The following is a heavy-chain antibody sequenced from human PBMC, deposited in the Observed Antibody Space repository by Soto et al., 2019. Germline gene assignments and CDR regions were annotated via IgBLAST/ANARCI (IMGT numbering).Heavy chain of an antibody. CDR3: ARGADQDPGYYFDS. CDR2: ISRSGSAT. D-gene: IGHD1-26*01. CDR1: GLTFSNYA. J-gene: IGHJ4*02. V-gene: IGHV3-23*01. Sequence: EVQLLESGGGLVQPGGSMRLSCAASGLTFSNYAMTWVRQAPGKGLEWVPSISRSGSATYYTDSVKGRFTISRDNSGNTLYLQMNSLRGEDSAIYFCARGADQDPGYYFDSWGQGALVTVSS.